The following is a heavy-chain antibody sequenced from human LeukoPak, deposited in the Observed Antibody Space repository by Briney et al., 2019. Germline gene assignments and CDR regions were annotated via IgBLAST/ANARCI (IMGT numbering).Heavy chain of an antibody. CDR3: AREKGRDGYNGFDY. J-gene: IGHJ4*02. CDR2: IIPLLDRT. CDR1: GDTFSSNT. D-gene: IGHD5-24*01. Sequence: SVKVSCKTSGDTFSSNTLSWMRQAPGQGLEWMGRIIPLLDRTDYAQKFQGRVTITADESTTTAYMELSSLRFEDTAFYYCAREKGRDGYNGFDYWGQGTLVTVSS. V-gene: IGHV1-69*08.